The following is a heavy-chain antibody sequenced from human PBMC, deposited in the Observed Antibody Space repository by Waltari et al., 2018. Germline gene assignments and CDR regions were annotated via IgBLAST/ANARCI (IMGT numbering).Heavy chain of an antibody. CDR1: GFTFDDYT. CDR2: ISWDGGST. J-gene: IGHJ4*02. CDR3: AKAAGIVVVIAPIDY. V-gene: IGHV3-43*01. D-gene: IGHD2-21*01. Sequence: EVQLVESGGVVVQPGGSLRLSCAASGFTFDDYTMHWVRQAPGKGLEWVSLISWDGGSTYYADAVKGRFTISRDNSKNSLYLQMNSLRTEDTALYYCAKAAGIVVVIAPIDYWGQGTLVTVSS.